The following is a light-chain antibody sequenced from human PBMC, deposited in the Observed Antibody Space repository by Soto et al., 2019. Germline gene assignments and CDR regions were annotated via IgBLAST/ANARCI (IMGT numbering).Light chain of an antibody. V-gene: IGKV3-15*01. CDR2: GAS. Sequence: EIVMTQSPATLSVSPGERATLSCRASQSVSSNLAWYQQKPGQAPRLLIYGASTRATGIPARFSGSGSGTEFTLTISILHSEDSAVYHCQQYNNWPAYTFGQGTKLEIK. J-gene: IGKJ2*01. CDR3: QQYNNWPAYT. CDR1: QSVSSN.